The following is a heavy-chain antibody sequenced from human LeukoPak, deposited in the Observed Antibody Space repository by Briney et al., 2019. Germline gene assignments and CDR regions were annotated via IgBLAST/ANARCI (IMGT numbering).Heavy chain of an antibody. CDR1: GYSISSGYY. D-gene: IGHD6-6*01. Sequence: SETLSLTCTVSGYSISSGYYWGWIRQPPGKGLEWIGSIYHSGSTYYNPSLKSRVTISVDTSKNQFSLKLSSVTAADTAVYYCARWFGSSVPPGDYWGQGTLVTVSS. CDR3: ARWFGSSVPPGDY. J-gene: IGHJ4*02. V-gene: IGHV4-38-2*02. CDR2: IYHSGST.